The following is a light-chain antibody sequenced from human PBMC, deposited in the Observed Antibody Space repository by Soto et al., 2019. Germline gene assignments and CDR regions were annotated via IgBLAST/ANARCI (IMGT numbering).Light chain of an antibody. CDR3: SSYAGSNTVI. V-gene: IGLV2-8*01. CDR2: EVT. J-gene: IGLJ2*01. CDR1: SSDVGGYNC. Sequence: QSVLTRPPSASGSPGQSVTISCPGTSSDVGGYNCVSWYQQHPGKAPKLMIYEVTKRPSGVPDRFSGSKSDNTASLTVSGLQAEDEADYYCSSYAGSNTVIFGGGTKVTVL.